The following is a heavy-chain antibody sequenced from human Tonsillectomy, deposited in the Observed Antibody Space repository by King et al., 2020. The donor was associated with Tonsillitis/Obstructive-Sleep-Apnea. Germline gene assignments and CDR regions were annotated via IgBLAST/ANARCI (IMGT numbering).Heavy chain of an antibody. D-gene: IGHD6-19*01. CDR2: TSNSGGST. Sequence: EVQLVESGGGLIRPGGSLRLSCAASGFTFSDFAMNWVRQAPGKGLEWVSGTSNSGGSTHYADPGKGRFTISRDNSKNSLYLQLNSLRAEDTAVYYCAKAEGGIAVAGSFDYWGQGTLVTVSS. J-gene: IGHJ4*02. V-gene: IGHV3-23*04. CDR3: AKAEGGIAVAGSFDY. CDR1: GFTFSDFA.